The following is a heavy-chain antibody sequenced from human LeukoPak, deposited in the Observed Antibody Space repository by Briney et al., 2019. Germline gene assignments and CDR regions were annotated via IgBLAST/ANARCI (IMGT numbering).Heavy chain of an antibody. V-gene: IGHV1-18*04. D-gene: IGHD3-9*01. CDR3: ARGDILPHESWFDP. CDR2: VSAYNGNT. J-gene: IGHJ5*02. Sequence: ASVKVSCKASGYTFTSYGISWVRQAPGQGLEGMGWVSAYNGNTNDAQKLQGRVTLTTDTSTSTAYMELRSLRSDDTAVYYCARGDILPHESWFDPWGQGALVTVSS. CDR1: GYTFTSYG.